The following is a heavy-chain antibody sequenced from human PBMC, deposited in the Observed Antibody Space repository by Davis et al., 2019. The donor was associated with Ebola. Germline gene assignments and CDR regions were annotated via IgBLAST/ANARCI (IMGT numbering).Heavy chain of an antibody. CDR2: INPSGGST. CDR1: GYTFTSYD. V-gene: IGHV1-46*01. J-gene: IGHJ4*02. Sequence: ASVKVSCKASGYTFTSYDINWVRQATGQGLEWMGIINPSGGSTSYAQKFQGRVTMTRDTSTSTVYMELSSLRSEDTAVYYCARDLAYCGGDCLPWGQGTLVTVSS. D-gene: IGHD2-21*01. CDR3: ARDLAYCGGDCLP.